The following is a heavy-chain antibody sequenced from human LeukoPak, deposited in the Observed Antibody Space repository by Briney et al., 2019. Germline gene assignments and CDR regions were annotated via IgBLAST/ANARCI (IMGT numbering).Heavy chain of an antibody. CDR3: AREGHIVVVPAANGANNWFDP. D-gene: IGHD2-2*01. CDR1: GGTFSIYA. CDR2: IIPIFGTA. J-gene: IGHJ5*02. V-gene: IGHV1-69*13. Sequence: GASVKVSCKTSGGTFSIYAISWVRQAPGQGLEWMGGIIPIFGTANYAQIFQGRVTITADESTSTAYMELSSLRSEDTAVYYCAREGHIVVVPAANGANNWFDPWGQGTLVTVSS.